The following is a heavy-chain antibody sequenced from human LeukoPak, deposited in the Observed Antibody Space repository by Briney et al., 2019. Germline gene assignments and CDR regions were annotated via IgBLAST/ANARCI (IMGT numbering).Heavy chain of an antibody. V-gene: IGHV3-33*01. J-gene: IGHJ4*02. CDR2: IWYDGSNK. CDR3: ARVERGYSYGYWFDY. CDR1: GFTFSSYG. Sequence: GGSLRLSCAASGFTFSSYGMHWVRQAPGKGLEWVAVIWYDGSNKYYADSVKGRFTISRDNSKNTLYLQMNSLRAEDTAVCYCARVERGYSYGYWFDYWGQGTLVTVSS. D-gene: IGHD5-18*01.